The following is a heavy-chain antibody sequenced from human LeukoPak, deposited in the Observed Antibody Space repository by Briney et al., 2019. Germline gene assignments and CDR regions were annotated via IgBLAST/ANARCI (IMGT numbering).Heavy chain of an antibody. J-gene: IGHJ2*01. CDR2: IYYSGST. CDR3: ARDLPRITVVRGVEPDWYFDL. CDR1: GHSISRGYY. Sequence: SETLSLTCSVSGHSISRGYYWGWIRQPPGKGLEWIGSIYYSGSTYYNPSLKSRVTISLDTSKNQFSLKVTSVTAADTAVYYCARDLPRITVVRGVEPDWYFDLWGRGTLVTVSS. V-gene: IGHV4-38-2*02. D-gene: IGHD3-10*01.